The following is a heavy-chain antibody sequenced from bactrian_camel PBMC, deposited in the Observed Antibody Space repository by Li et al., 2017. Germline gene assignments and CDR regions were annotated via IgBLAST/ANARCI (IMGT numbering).Heavy chain of an antibody. J-gene: IGHJ4*01. CDR2: IFTGDSRT. CDR3: AAVGTDFCWIGMPRKFDY. V-gene: IGHV3S40*01. D-gene: IGHD1*01. CDR1: GYSSSSIC. Sequence: VQLVESGGGSVQAGGSLRLSCVASGYSSSSICMGWFRQAPGDEREGVAAIFTGDSRTYYSDSVKGRFTISLNNAKDTVYLQMDNLKPEDTGMYYCAAVGTDFCWIGMPRKFDYFGQGTQVTVS.